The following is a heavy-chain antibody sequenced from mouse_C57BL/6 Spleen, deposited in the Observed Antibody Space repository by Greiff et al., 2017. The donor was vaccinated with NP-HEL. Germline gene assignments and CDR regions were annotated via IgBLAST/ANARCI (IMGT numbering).Heavy chain of an antibody. D-gene: IGHD3-2*01. Sequence: VQLQQPGAELVKPGASVKMSCKASGYTFTSYWITWVKQRPGQGLEWIGDIYPGSGCTNYNEKFKSKATMTVDTSSSTAYMQLSSLTSEDSAVNYCARKSPRQSDYWGQGTTLTVSS. CDR2: IYPGSGCT. CDR1: GYTFTSYW. V-gene: IGHV1-55*01. J-gene: IGHJ2*01. CDR3: ARKSPRQSDY.